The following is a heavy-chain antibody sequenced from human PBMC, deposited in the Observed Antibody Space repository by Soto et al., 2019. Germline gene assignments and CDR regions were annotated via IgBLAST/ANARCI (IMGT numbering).Heavy chain of an antibody. Sequence: SETLSLTCAVSGGSLSSSNLWSWVRPPPGKGLEWIGEIYHSGSTNYNPSLKSRVTISVHTSNSQFSLELSSVTAADTAVYYCARGLITGSHYSGGWYYFDSWGQGTQVTVSS. J-gene: IGHJ4*02. CDR2: IYHSGST. D-gene: IGHD6-19*01. CDR3: ARGLITGSHYSGGWYYFDS. V-gene: IGHV4-4*02. CDR1: GGSLSSSNL.